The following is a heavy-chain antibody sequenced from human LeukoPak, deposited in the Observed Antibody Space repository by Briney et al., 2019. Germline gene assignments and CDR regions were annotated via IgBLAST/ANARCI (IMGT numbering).Heavy chain of an antibody. CDR1: GYSFTNYW. V-gene: IGHV5-51*01. CDR2: IYPGDSNT. Sequence: GEPLKIPCKGSGYSFTNYWIGWVRQMPGKGLEWMGFIYPGDSNTRYSPSFPGQVTISADKSISTAYLQWSSLKASDTAMYYCARQTPYCSSASCPFDYWGQGTLVTVSS. J-gene: IGHJ4*02. D-gene: IGHD2-2*01. CDR3: ARQTPYCSSASCPFDY.